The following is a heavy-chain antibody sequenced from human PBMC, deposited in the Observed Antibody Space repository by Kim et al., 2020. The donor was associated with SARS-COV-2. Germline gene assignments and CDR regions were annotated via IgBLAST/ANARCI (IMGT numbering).Heavy chain of an antibody. Sequence: ASVKVSCKASGYTFTTHGIQWVRQAPGQSLEWMGWIDAGDGRTQYSQKFQGRLTIHTDTSARTAYMELTGLTSADTAVYYCARDGLRSNSGSSLISWFDPWGQGTLVTVSS. CDR3: ARDGLRSNSGSSLISWFDP. J-gene: IGHJ5*02. D-gene: IGHD1-26*01. CDR2: IDAGDGRT. CDR1: GYTFTTHG. V-gene: IGHV1-3*01.